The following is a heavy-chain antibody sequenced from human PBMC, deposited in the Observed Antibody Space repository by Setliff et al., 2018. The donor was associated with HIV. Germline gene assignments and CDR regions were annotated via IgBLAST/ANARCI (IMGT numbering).Heavy chain of an antibody. CDR1: GGSISSDY. D-gene: IGHD1-26*01. Sequence: SETLSLTCSVSGGSISSDYWSWIRQPPGKGLEWLGYVYHSGSTNYNPSLKSRVTISVDTSKNQFSMKLRSVTAADTAVYYCARLRSELGVFDYWVQGSLVTVSS. J-gene: IGHJ4*02. CDR3: ARLRSELGVFDY. CDR2: VYHSGST. V-gene: IGHV4-59*08.